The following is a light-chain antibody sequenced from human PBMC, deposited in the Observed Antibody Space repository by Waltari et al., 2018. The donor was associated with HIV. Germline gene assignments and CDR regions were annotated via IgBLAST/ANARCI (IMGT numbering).Light chain of an antibody. CDR2: GAF. V-gene: IGKV3-20*01. CDR3: QQFGSSPLT. Sequence: EIVLTQSPDTLSLSPGERATLSCGASQSVNSNYLAWYQQKPGQAPRLLIYGAFNRVTGIPDRFSGSGSGTDFTLTINRLEPEDFAVYYCQQFGSSPLTFGGGTKVEIK. CDR1: QSVNSNY. J-gene: IGKJ4*01.